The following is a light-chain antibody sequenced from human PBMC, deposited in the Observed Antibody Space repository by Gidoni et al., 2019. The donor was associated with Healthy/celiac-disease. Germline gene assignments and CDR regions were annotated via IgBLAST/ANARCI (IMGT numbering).Light chain of an antibody. V-gene: IGKV1-33*01. CDR3: QQYDNLLT. CDR1: QDISKY. Sequence: DIQMTQSPSSLSASVGDRVTSTCQASQDISKYLNWYQQKPGKAPKLMCYDASNLETGVPSRFSGSGSGTDFTFTISSLQPEDIATYYCQQYDNLLTFGGGTKVEIK. J-gene: IGKJ4*01. CDR2: DAS.